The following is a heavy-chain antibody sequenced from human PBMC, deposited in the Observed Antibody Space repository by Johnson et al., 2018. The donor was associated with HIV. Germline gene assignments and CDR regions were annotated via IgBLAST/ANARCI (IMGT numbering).Heavy chain of an antibody. CDR2: INWNSVIT. Sequence: EVQLVESGGGVVQPRRSLRLSCAASGFAFSGYALHWVRPAPGKGLEWVSGINWNSVITAYADSVQGRFTISRDNAKNSLYLQMSRLRAGDTAVYYCGRAVMVRNYETMGAFDIWGQGTMVTVSS. J-gene: IGHJ3*02. CDR1: GFAFSGYA. V-gene: IGHV3-9*01. D-gene: IGHD3-10*01. CDR3: GRAVMVRNYETMGAFDI.